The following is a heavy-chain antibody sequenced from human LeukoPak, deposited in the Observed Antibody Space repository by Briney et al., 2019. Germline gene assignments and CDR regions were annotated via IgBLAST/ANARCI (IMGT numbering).Heavy chain of an antibody. J-gene: IGHJ3*02. Sequence: SETLSLTCTVSGGSISSGGYYWSWIRQPPGKGLEWIGYIYHSGSTYYNPSLKSRVTISVDRSKNQFSLKLSSVTAADTAVYYCARPPKGGVLSGAFDIWGQGTMVTVSS. V-gene: IGHV4-30-2*01. CDR2: IYHSGST. CDR1: GGSISSGGYY. D-gene: IGHD3-10*01. CDR3: ARPPKGGVLSGAFDI.